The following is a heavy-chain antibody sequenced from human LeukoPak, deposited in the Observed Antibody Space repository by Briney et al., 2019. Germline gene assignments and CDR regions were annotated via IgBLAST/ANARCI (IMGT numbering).Heavy chain of an antibody. J-gene: IGHJ3*02. CDR3: ARDFHARLDI. CDR1: GFTFSPYD. Sequence: GGSLRLSCEASGFTFSPYDMNWVRQAPGKGLEWVSYIRNDERTVYYADSVRGRFSVSRDNAKNSLSLQMNSLRDEDTAVNYCARDFHARLDIWGQGAIVIVSS. CDR2: IRNDERTV. V-gene: IGHV3-48*02.